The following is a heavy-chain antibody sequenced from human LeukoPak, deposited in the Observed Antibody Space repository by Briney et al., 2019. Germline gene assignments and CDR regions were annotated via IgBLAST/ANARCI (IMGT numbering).Heavy chain of an antibody. V-gene: IGHV3-23*01. J-gene: IGHJ4*02. D-gene: IGHD3-22*01. CDR3: ARETAQDDSSGYYPDY. Sequence: GGTLRLSCAASGFTFSSHGTNWVRQAPGKGLEWVSGISPSGGITYYADSVKGRFTISRDNSKNTLYLQMNSLRAEDTAVYYCARETAQDDSSGYYPDYWGQGTLVTVSS. CDR1: GFTFSSHG. CDR2: ISPSGGIT.